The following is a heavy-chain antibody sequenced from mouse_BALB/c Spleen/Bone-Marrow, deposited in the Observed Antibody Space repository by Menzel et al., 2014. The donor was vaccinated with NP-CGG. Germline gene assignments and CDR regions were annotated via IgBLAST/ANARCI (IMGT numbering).Heavy chain of an antibody. CDR2: IAPGSGST. D-gene: IGHD2-1*01. V-gene: IGHV1S41*01. CDR1: GYTFTSYW. J-gene: IGHJ4*01. CDR3: ARFPIYYGNYGAMDC. Sequence: DLVKPGASVKLSCKASGYTFTSYWINWIKPRPGQGLEWIGRIAPGSGSTYYNEMFKGKAALTVDTSSSTAYIQLSSLSSEDSAVYFCARFPIYYGNYGAMDCWGQGTSVTVSS.